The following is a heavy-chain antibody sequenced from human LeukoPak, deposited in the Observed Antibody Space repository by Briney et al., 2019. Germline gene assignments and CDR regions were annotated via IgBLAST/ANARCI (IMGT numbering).Heavy chain of an antibody. CDR2: IGHGGSYE. CDR1: GFIFNNYG. V-gene: IGHV3-30*02. D-gene: IGHD1-14*01. CDR3: ATSRAPTAAPSAFHI. Sequence: GGSLRLSCKASGFIFNNYGIHWVRQAPGKGLEWVAFIGHGGSYEYYAKSVKGRFTISRDNSKNSLYLQMTSLRVEDTAVYYCATSRAPTAAPSAFHIWGQGTMVTVSS. J-gene: IGHJ3*02.